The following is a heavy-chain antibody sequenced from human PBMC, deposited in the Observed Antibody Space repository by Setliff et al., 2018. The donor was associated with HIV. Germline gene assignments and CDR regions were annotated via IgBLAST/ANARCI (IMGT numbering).Heavy chain of an antibody. J-gene: IGHJ4*02. D-gene: IGHD3-22*01. CDR1: GYTFTSYA. Sequence: ASVMVSCKASGYTFTSYAMIWVRQAPGQGLEWMGWINTNTGNPMYPQDFTGRFVFSLDTSVSTAYLQISSLKAEDTAVYYCAKGAYQYYDSSGYYQGNFDYWGQGTLVTVSS. CDR2: INTNTGNP. V-gene: IGHV7-4-1*02. CDR3: AKGAYQYYDSSGYYQGNFDY.